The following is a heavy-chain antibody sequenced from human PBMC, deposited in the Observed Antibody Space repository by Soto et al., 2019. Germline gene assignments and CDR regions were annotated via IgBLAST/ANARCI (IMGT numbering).Heavy chain of an antibody. CDR2: IYHSGST. J-gene: IGHJ5*02. CDR1: HRPGISTDW. D-gene: IGHD2-15*01. V-gene: IGHV4-4*02. CDR3: ARSGYCSGDSCYSFTMWFDP. Sequence: SETLSITGTVTHRPGISTDWLSCVLQPQEKGVEWIGEIYHSGSTNYNPSLKSRVTISLDKSKIKFSLKLTSVTAADTAVYYCARSGYCSGDSCYSFTMWFDPWGQGTLVT.